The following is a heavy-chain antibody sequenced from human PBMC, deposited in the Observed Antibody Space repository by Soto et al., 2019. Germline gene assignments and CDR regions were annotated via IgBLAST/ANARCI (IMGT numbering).Heavy chain of an antibody. J-gene: IGHJ4*02. V-gene: IGHV3-23*01. CDR1: GFTFSSYA. Sequence: EVQLLESGGGLVQPGGSLRLSCAASGFTFSSYAMSWVRQAPGKGLEWVSAISGSGGSTYYADSVKGRFTISRDNSKNTPYLQMNSLRAEDTAVYYCAKGRLERRGCFDYWGQGTLVTVSS. D-gene: IGHD1-1*01. CDR3: AKGRLERRGCFDY. CDR2: ISGSGGST.